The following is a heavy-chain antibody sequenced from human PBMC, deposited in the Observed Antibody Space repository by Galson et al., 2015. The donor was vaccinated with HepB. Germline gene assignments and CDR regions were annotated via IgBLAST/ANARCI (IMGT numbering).Heavy chain of an antibody. Sequence: SVKVSCKASGYTFTRYAMHWVRQAPGQRLEWMGWINAGNGNTKYSQKFQGRVTITRDTSASTAYIDLSSLRSEDTAVYYCARRYSSGGFDYWVQGTLVTVSS. CDR3: ARRYSSGGFDY. CDR1: GYTFTRYA. V-gene: IGHV1-3*01. CDR2: INAGNGNT. J-gene: IGHJ4*02. D-gene: IGHD6-19*01.